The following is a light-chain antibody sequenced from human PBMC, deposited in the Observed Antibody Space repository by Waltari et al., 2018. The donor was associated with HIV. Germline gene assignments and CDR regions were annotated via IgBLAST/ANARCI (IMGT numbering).Light chain of an antibody. CDR2: EVY. Sequence: QSALTPPASVSGSFGQSITISCTGTSSDVGGYTLVAWYQHHPGKHPKLIIYEVYKRPSGFSNRVSGSKSGNSASLTISGLQAEDEAEYYCCSYAGSNIPFGGGTKVTVL. CDR3: CSYAGSNIP. J-gene: IGLJ2*01. CDR1: SSDVGGYTL. V-gene: IGLV2-23*02.